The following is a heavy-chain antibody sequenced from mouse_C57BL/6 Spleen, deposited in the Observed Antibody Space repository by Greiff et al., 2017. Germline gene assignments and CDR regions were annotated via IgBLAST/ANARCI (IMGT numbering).Heavy chain of an antibody. J-gene: IGHJ4*01. CDR2: IYPSDSET. Sequence: VQLQQPGAELVRPGSSVKLSCKASGYTFTSYWMDWVKQRPGQGLEWIGNIYPSDSETHYNQKFKDKATLTVDKSSSTAYMQLSSLTSEDSAVYYCARSSNYDAMDCWDQGTSVTVSS. D-gene: IGHD2-5*01. CDR3: ARSSNYDAMDC. CDR1: GYTFTSYW. V-gene: IGHV1-61*01.